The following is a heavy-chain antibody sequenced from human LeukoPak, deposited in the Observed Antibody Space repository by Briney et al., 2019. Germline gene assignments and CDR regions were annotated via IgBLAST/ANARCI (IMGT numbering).Heavy chain of an antibody. CDR1: GYTFTGYY. V-gene: IGHV1-2*02. Sequence: GASVKVSCKASGYTFTGYYMHWVRQAPGQGLEWMGWINPNSGGTNYAQKFQGRVTMTRDTSISTAYMELSRLRSDDTAVYYCAKGYEYGGNPSGFDPWGQGTLVTVSS. D-gene: IGHD4-23*01. J-gene: IGHJ5*02. CDR3: AKGYEYGGNPSGFDP. CDR2: INPNSGGT.